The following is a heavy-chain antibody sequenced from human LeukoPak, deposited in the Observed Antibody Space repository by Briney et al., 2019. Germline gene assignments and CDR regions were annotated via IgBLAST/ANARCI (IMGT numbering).Heavy chain of an antibody. D-gene: IGHD3-22*01. CDR1: GFSLTNCA. CDR3: ASYCDSSGYYWTFDY. CDR2: LSYDGGNE. Sequence: GGSLRLSCSVSGFSLTNCAMHWVRQAPGEGLEWVAVLSYDGGNEDYADSVKGRFTISRDNSKNTLYLQMNSLRGEDTDVYYCASYCDSSGYYWTFDYWGQGTLVTVSS. J-gene: IGHJ4*02. V-gene: IGHV3-30*04.